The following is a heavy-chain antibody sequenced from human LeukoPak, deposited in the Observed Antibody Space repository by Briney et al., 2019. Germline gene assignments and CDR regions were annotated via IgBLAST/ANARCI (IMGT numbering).Heavy chain of an antibody. D-gene: IGHD3-9*01. Sequence: GGSLRLSCAGSGFTFSSYAMSWIRQTPGKGLEWVSTISGNGGRTYYADSVKGRFTISRDKSKNTLYLQMNSLGAEDTAVYYCAKDRRYFDWLLGGYFDYWGQGTLVTVSS. CDR1: GFTFSSYA. J-gene: IGHJ4*02. CDR2: ISGNGGRT. V-gene: IGHV3-23*01. CDR3: AKDRRYFDWLLGGYFDY.